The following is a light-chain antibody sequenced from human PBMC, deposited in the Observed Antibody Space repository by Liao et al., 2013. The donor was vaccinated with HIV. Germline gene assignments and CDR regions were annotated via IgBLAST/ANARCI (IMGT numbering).Light chain of an antibody. CDR1: ALPKLY. CDR2: KDS. J-gene: IGLJ2*01. CDR3: QSADNNSTHVV. V-gene: IGLV3-25*03. Sequence: SYELTQPPSVSVSPGQTARITCSGDALPKLYAYWYQQKPGQAPVLVIYKDSERPSGIPERISGSSSGTTVTLTISGVQAEDEADYYCQSADNNSTHVVIGGGTKLTVL.